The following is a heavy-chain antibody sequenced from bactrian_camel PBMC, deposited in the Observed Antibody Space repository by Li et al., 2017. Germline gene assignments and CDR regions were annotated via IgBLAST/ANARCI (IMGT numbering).Heavy chain of an antibody. J-gene: IGHJ4*01. Sequence: HVQLVESGGGSVQPGGSLKLSCARSGNTGVNYAMAWFRQAPGKERERVARIDSDRSITYADSVKGRFTISQDNAENTVYLQMNSLKPEDTAMYYCAAVRTYASRCTVLAAGYNGWGQGTQVTVS. CDR2: IDSDRSI. CDR3: AAVRTYASRCTVLAAGYNG. V-gene: IGHV3S53*01. D-gene: IGHD6*01. CDR1: GNTGVNYA.